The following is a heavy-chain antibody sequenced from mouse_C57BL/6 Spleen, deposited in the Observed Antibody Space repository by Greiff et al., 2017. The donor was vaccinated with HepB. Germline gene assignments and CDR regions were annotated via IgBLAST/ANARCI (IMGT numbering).Heavy chain of an antibody. V-gene: IGHV1-64*01. CDR3: ARSRYYGPYAMDY. CDR1: GYTFTSYW. Sequence: QVQLQQPGAELVMPGASVKLSCKASGYTFTSYWMHWVKQRPGQGLEWIGMIHPNSGSTNYNEKFKSKATLTVDKSSSTAYMQLSSLTSEDSAVYYCARSRYYGPYAMDYWGQGTSVTVSS. J-gene: IGHJ4*01. CDR2: IHPNSGST. D-gene: IGHD1-2*01.